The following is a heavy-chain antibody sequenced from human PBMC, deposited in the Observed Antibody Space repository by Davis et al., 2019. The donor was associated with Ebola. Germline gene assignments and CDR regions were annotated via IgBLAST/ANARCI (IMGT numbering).Heavy chain of an antibody. CDR1: GGSFSGYY. V-gene: IGHV4-34*01. J-gene: IGHJ4*02. CDR3: ARAKRGLGCPDY. D-gene: IGHD3-16*01. CDR2: INHSGST. Sequence: PSETLSLTCAVYGGSFSGYYWSWIRQPPGKGLEWIGEINHSGSTNYNPSLKSRVTISVDTSKNQFSLKLSSVTAADTAVYYCARAKRGLGCPDYWGQGTLVTVSS.